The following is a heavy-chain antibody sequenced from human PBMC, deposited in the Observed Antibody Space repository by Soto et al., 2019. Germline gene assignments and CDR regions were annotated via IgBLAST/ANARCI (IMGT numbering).Heavy chain of an antibody. D-gene: IGHD4-17*01. CDR1: GGSINSYF. CDR2: IYSRGAT. Sequence: QVQLQESGPGLVKPSETLSLTCTVSGGSINSYFWSWIRQPPGKGLEWIGYIYSRGATYYNPSLGSRVTISVDTTKNQSALNLSTPTAADTAVYYCAGHSNVYGDYDFDYWGQGTLVTVSS. CDR3: AGHSNVYGDYDFDY. J-gene: IGHJ4*02. V-gene: IGHV4-59*08.